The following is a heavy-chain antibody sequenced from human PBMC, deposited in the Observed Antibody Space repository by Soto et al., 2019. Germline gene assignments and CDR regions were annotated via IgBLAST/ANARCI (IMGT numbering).Heavy chain of an antibody. CDR3: TPSPPPPDRSGSSGWLGTTNWFDP. CDR1: GFTFSNAW. J-gene: IGHJ5*02. D-gene: IGHD6-19*01. CDR2: IKSKTDGGTT. V-gene: IGHV3-15*07. Sequence: GGSLRLSCAASGFTFSNAWMNWVRQAPGKGLEWVGRIKSKTDGGTTDYAAPVKGRFTISRDDSKNTLYLQMNSLKTEDTAVYYCTPSPPPPDRSGSSGWLGTTNWFDPWGQGTLVTVSS.